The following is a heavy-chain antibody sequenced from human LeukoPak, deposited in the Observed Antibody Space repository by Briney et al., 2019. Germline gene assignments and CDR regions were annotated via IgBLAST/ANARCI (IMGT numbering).Heavy chain of an antibody. D-gene: IGHD6-6*01. J-gene: IGHJ3*02. V-gene: IGHV3-23*01. CDR2: ISGSGGST. CDR3: AKAIAARGKGYDAFDI. CDR1: GFTFSSYA. Sequence: GGSLRLCCAASGFTFSSYAMSWVRQAPGKGLEWVSAISGSGGSTYYADSVKGRFTISRDNSKNTLYLQMNSLRAEDTAVYYCAKAIAARGKGYDAFDIWGQGTMVSVSS.